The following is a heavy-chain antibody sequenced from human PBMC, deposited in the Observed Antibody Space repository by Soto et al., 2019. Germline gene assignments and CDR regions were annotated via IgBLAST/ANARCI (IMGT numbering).Heavy chain of an antibody. J-gene: IGHJ3*02. CDR3: TFRRGYCSSTSCYDAFDI. D-gene: IGHD2-2*01. CDR1: GFIFSSYN. Sequence: GGSLRLSCAASGFIFSSYNMNWVRQAPGEGLEWISSISSSGDYIFYAAPVKGRFTISRDDSKNTLYLQMNSLKTEDTAVYYCTFRRGYCSSTSCYDAFDIWGQGTMVTVSS. CDR2: ISSSGDYI. V-gene: IGHV3-21*03.